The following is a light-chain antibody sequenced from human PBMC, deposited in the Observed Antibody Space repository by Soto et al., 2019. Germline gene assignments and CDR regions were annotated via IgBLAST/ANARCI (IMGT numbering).Light chain of an antibody. J-gene: IGKJ1*01. Sequence: EIVMTQSPATLSVSPGERASLSCRASQSVSSNLAWYQQKPGQTPRLLIYATSTRATGIPARFSGSGSGTEFTLTISSLQSEDFATYYCQQGDIWPWTFGQGTKVDIK. CDR2: ATS. CDR3: QQGDIWPWT. V-gene: IGKV3-15*01. CDR1: QSVSSN.